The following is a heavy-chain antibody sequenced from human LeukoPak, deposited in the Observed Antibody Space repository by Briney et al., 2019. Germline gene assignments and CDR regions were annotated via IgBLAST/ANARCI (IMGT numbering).Heavy chain of an antibody. CDR2: ISPNSGGT. J-gene: IGHJ5*02. Sequence: ASVKVSCKASGYTFTGYYMHWVRQAPGQGLEWMGWISPNSGGTNYAQNFQGRVTMTRDTSISTAYMELSRLRSDDTAVYYCARAYGSGYDSNWFDPWGQGTLVTVSS. V-gene: IGHV1-2*02. CDR1: GYTFTGYY. CDR3: ARAYGSGYDSNWFDP. D-gene: IGHD5-12*01.